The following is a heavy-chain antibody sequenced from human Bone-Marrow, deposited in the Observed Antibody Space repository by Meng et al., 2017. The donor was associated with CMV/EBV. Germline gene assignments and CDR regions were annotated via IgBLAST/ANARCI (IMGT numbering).Heavy chain of an antibody. CDR3: ARHIAARGDNWFDP. J-gene: IGHJ5*02. CDR2: IYYSGST. CDR1: GGSISSSSYY. V-gene: IGHV4-39*01. D-gene: IGHD6-6*01. Sequence: SETLSLTCTVSGGSISSSSYYWGWIRQPQGKGLEWIGSIYYSGSTYYNPSLKSRVTISVDTSKNQFSLKLSSVTAADTAVYYCARHIAARGDNWFDPWGQGNLVTVSS.